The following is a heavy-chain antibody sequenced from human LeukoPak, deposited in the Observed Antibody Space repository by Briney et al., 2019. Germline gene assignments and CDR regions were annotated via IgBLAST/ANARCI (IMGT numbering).Heavy chain of an antibody. Sequence: PGGSLRLSCAASGFTFSSYAMSWVRQAPGKGLEWVSAISGSGGSTYYADSVKGRFTISRDNSKNTLYLQMNSLRAEDTAVYYCAKGGVVVPAANFDYWGQEPWSPSPQ. CDR3: AKGGVVVPAANFDY. J-gene: IGHJ4*01. CDR1: GFTFSSYA. V-gene: IGHV3-23*01. CDR2: ISGSGGST. D-gene: IGHD2-2*01.